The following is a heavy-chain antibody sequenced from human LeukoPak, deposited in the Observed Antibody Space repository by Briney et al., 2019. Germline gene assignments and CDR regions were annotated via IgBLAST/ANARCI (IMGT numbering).Heavy chain of an antibody. CDR3: AGTYSLYDPFDI. Sequence: SETLSLTCTVSNYSISSGYYRAWIRQPPGKGLEWIGNIYHSGNTYYNPSLKSRVSLSVDTSENQFSLKPSSVTAADTAVYYCAGTYSLYDPFDIWGQGTMVTVSS. J-gene: IGHJ3*02. D-gene: IGHD6-13*01. V-gene: IGHV4-38-2*02. CDR2: IYHSGNT. CDR1: NYSISSGYY.